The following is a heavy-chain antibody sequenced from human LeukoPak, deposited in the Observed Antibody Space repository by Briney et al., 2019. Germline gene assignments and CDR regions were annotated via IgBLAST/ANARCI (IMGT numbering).Heavy chain of an antibody. Sequence: PGRSLRLSCAASGFTFSSYAMHWVRQAPGKGLEWVAVISYGGSNKYYADSVKGRFTISRDNSKNTLYLQMNSLRAEDTAVYYCARDRRGSGSSGFDYWGQGTLVTVSS. CDR3: ARDRRGSGSSGFDY. D-gene: IGHD3-10*01. V-gene: IGHV3-30-3*01. CDR1: GFTFSSYA. CDR2: ISYGGSNK. J-gene: IGHJ4*02.